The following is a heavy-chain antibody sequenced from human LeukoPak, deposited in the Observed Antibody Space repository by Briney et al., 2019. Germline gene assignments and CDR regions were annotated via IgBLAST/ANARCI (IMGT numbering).Heavy chain of an antibody. V-gene: IGHV3-21*01. J-gene: IGHJ6*03. CDR3: ARGGFGEVPSDYYYYYYMDV. Sequence: GGSLRLSCAASGFTFSSYSMNWVRQAPGKGLGGVSSISSSSSYIYYADSVKGRFTISRDNAKNSLYLQMNSLRAEDTAVYYCARGGFGEVPSDYYYYYYMDVWGKGTTVTISS. CDR2: ISSSSSYI. D-gene: IGHD3-10*01. CDR1: GFTFSSYS.